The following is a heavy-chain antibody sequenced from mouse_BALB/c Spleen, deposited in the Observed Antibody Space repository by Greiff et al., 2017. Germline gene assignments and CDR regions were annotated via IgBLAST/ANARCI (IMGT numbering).Heavy chain of an antibody. CDR3: ASPMITGTAWFAY. Sequence: VKLMESGPGLVAPSQSLSITCTVSGFSLSRYSVHWVRQPPGKGLEWLGMIWGGGSTDYNSALKSRLSISKDNSKSQVFLKMNSLQTDDTAMYYCASPMITGTAWFAYWGQGTLVTVSA. J-gene: IGHJ3*01. V-gene: IGHV2-6-4*01. CDR1: GFSLSRYS. D-gene: IGHD2-4*01. CDR2: IWGGGST.